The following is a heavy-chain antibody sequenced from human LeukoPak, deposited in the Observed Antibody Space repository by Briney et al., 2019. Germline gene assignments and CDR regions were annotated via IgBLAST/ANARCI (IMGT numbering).Heavy chain of an antibody. Sequence: GRSLRLSCAASGFTFSSYAMHWVCQAPGKGLEWVAVISYDGSNKYYADSVKGRFTISRDNSKNTLYLQMNSLRAEDTAVYYCAREGMVRGVMVQYYYYGMDVWGQGTTVTVSS. CDR2: ISYDGSNK. CDR1: GFTFSSYA. D-gene: IGHD3-10*01. V-gene: IGHV3-30-3*01. CDR3: AREGMVRGVMVQYYYYGMDV. J-gene: IGHJ6*02.